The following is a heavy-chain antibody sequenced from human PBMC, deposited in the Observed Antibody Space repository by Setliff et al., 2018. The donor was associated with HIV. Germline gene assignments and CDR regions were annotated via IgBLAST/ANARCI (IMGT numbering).Heavy chain of an antibody. J-gene: IGHJ4*02. CDR1: GAPLSSYY. D-gene: IGHD3-22*01. CDR3: ARVADSSGYYHLDY. Sequence: SETLSLTCTVSGAPLSSYYLNWIRQPPGKGLEWIGYIFYSGTTNYNPSLKSRVTMSVDASKNQFSLILSSVTAADTAVYHCARVADSSGYYHLDYWGQGTLVTVSS. V-gene: IGHV4-59*01. CDR2: IFYSGTT.